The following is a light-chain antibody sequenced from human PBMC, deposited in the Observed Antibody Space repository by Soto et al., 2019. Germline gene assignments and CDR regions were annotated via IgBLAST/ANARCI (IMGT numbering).Light chain of an antibody. CDR3: CSYAGSYSYI. J-gene: IGLJ1*01. CDR2: DVS. Sequence: QSALTQPRSVSGSPGQSVTISCTGTSSDVGGYNYVSWYQQHPGKAPKLMIYDVSKRPSGVPDRFSGSKSSNTASLTISGLQAEDEADYYCCSYAGSYSYIFVTGTKVTVL. CDR1: SSDVGGYNY. V-gene: IGLV2-11*01.